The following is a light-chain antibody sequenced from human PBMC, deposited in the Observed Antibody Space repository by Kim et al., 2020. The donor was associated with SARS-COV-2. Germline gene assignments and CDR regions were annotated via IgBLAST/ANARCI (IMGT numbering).Light chain of an antibody. CDR3: NSRDSSDFHVL. J-gene: IGLJ2*01. CDR2: GKN. CDR1: TVSSNY. Sequence: LGQTARIPCTVNTVSSNYASWYQQKPRQAPVLVIYGKNNRPSGIPDPFSGYYSGNPASLTITGAQAEGAADYYCNSRDSSDFHVLFGGGTQLTVL. V-gene: IGLV3-19*01.